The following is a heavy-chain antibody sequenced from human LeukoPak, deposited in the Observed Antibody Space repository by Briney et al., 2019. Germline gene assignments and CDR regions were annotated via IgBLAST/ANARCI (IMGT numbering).Heavy chain of an antibody. J-gene: IGHJ6*04. Sequence: SETLSLTCTVSGGSLSSFHWSWIRQPPGKGLEWIGYVYYSGSTNYNPSLKSRVTISVDTSKDQLSLKLSSVTAADTAVYYCARHVYGEGMVVWGKGTTVTVSS. V-gene: IGHV4-59*08. CDR3: ARHVYGEGMVV. CDR2: VYYSGST. D-gene: IGHD4-17*01. CDR1: GGSLSSFH.